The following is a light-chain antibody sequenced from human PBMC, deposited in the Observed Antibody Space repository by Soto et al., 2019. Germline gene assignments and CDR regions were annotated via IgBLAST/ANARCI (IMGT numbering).Light chain of an antibody. CDR1: QSINNN. Sequence: EIVMTQSPATLSVSPGEGATLSCRASQSINNNLAWYQQKPGQAPRRLIYGASSRATGIPDRFSGSVSGTDGTLTISRLETEDGAVYDCQQYGGSRLTFGGGTKVDIK. V-gene: IGKV3-20*01. CDR2: GAS. J-gene: IGKJ4*01. CDR3: QQYGGSRLT.